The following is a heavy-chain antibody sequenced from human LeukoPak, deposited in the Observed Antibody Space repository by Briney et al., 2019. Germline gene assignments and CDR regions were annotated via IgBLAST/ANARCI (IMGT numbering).Heavy chain of an antibody. Sequence: GSLRLSCAASGFTFSSYAMSWVRQPPGKGLEWIGEINHSGSTNYNPSLKSRVTISVDTSKNQFSLKLSSVTAADTAVYYCARDETRAVLSPFDPWGQGTLVTVSS. V-gene: IGHV4-34*01. CDR1: GFTFSSYA. D-gene: IGHD3-10*01. CDR3: ARDETRAVLSPFDP. J-gene: IGHJ5*02. CDR2: INHSGST.